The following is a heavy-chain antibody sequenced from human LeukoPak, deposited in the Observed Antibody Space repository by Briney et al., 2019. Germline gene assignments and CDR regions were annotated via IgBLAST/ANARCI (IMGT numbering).Heavy chain of an antibody. CDR3: ARFVVPAAIFDY. V-gene: IGHV3-53*01. CDR2: IYSGGST. D-gene: IGHD2-2*01. CDR1: GFTFSSYG. J-gene: IGHJ4*02. Sequence: GGTLRLSCAASGFTFSSYGMSWVRQAPGKGLEWVSVIYSGGSTYYADSVKGRFTISRDNSKNTLYLQMNSLRAEDTAVYYCARFVVPAAIFDYWGQGTLVTVSS.